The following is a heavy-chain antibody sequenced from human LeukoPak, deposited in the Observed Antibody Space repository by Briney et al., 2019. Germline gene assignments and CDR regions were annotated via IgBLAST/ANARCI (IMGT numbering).Heavy chain of an antibody. J-gene: IGHJ6*02. V-gene: IGHV3-23*01. CDR2: ISGSGGST. CDR1: GFIFSRYA. D-gene: IGHD2-2*02. CDR3: AKGRYCSSTSCYKGGVYYYGMDV. Sequence: GGSLRLSCTASGFIFSRYAMNWVRQAPGKGLEWVSGISGSGGSTYYADSVKGRFTISRDKSKNTLYLQMHSLRAEDTAVYYCAKGRYCSSTSCYKGGVYYYGMDVWGQGTTVTVSS.